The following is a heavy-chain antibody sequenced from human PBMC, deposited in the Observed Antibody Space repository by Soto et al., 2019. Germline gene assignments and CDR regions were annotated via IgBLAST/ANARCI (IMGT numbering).Heavy chain of an antibody. D-gene: IGHD3-16*01. CDR3: ATGFGEAGDGYNYFDY. V-gene: IGHV4-34*01. Sequence: SETLSLTCAVYGGSFSGYYWSWIRQPPGKGLEWIGEINHSGSTNYNPSLKSRVTISVDTSKNQFSLKLSSVTAADTAVYYCATGFGEAGDGYNYFDYWGQGTLVTVSS. J-gene: IGHJ4*02. CDR2: INHSGST. CDR1: GGSFSGYY.